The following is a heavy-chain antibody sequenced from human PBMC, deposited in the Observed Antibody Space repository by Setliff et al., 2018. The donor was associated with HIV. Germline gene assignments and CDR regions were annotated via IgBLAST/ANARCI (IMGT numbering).Heavy chain of an antibody. D-gene: IGHD3-22*01. CDR1: GFTFSSYA. J-gene: IGHJ4*02. CDR2: ISSSATYT. CDR3: AKDVYVAKYYYGSSGYSGSYYFDY. Sequence: PGGSLRLSCAASGFTFSSYAMTWIRQAPGKGLEWVSFISSSATYTTYADSVKGRFTISRDSSKNTLYLQMNSLRAEDTAVYYCAKDVYVAKYYYGSSGYSGSYYFDYWGQGTLVTVSS. V-gene: IGHV3-23*01.